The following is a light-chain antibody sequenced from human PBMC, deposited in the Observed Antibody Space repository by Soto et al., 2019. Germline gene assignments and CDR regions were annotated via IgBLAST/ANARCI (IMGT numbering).Light chain of an antibody. CDR1: SSNIGAGYD. CDR2: DNN. Sequence: QSVLTQPPSVSGAPGQRVTISCTGTSSNIGAGYDVHWYQQFSGTAPKLLIYDNNNRPSGVPDRFSASKSGTSASLAITGFQAEDEADYYCQAYDSSLSGSTVFGTGTKVTV. CDR3: QAYDSSLSGSTV. J-gene: IGLJ1*01. V-gene: IGLV1-40*01.